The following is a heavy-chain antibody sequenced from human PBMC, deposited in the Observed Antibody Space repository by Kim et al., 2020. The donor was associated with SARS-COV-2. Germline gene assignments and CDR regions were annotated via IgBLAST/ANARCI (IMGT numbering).Heavy chain of an antibody. J-gene: IGHJ5*02. Sequence: GWSLRLSCAASGFTFSSYAMHWVRQAPGKGLEYVSAISSNGGSTYYANSVKGRFIISRDNSKNTLYLQMGSLRAEDMAVYYCARVAVAGTILNWFDPWGQGTLVTVSS. CDR1: GFTFSSYA. V-gene: IGHV3-64*01. CDR3: ARVAVAGTILNWFDP. CDR2: ISSNGGST. D-gene: IGHD6-19*01.